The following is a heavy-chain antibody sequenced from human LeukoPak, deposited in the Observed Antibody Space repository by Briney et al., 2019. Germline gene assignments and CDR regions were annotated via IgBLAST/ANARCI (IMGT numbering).Heavy chain of an antibody. J-gene: IGHJ4*02. V-gene: IGHV1-46*01. CDR3: ARDLRWNDLHY. CDR1: GYTFTSCY. CDR2: INPSGGST. Sequence: GASVKVSCKASGYTFTSCYMHWVRQAPGQGLEWMGIINPSGGSTSYAQKFQGRVTMTRDTSTSTVYMELSSLRSEDTAVYSCARDLRWNDLHYWGQGTLVTVSS. D-gene: IGHD1-1*01.